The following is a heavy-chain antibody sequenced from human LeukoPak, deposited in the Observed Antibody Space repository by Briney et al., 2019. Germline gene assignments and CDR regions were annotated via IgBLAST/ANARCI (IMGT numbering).Heavy chain of an antibody. CDR2: IYHSGST. Sequence: SETLSLXCTVSGYSISSGYYWGWIRQPPGKGLEWIGSIYHSGSTYYNPSLKSRVTISVDTSKNQFSLKLSSVTAADTAVYYCARTVFGPALLFAFDYWGQGTLVTVSS. V-gene: IGHV4-38-2*02. J-gene: IGHJ4*02. D-gene: IGHD2-21*02. CDR3: ARTVFGPALLFAFDY. CDR1: GYSISSGYY.